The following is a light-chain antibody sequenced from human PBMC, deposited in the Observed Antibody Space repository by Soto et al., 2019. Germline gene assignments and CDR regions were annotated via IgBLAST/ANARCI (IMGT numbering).Light chain of an antibody. CDR3: QQYNNWPRT. J-gene: IGKJ1*01. CDR1: QNVHNH. Sequence: EILMTQSPATLSVSPVARVTLSCMASQNVHNHVSWFLQKPGQAPRLLIYGASTRATCIPARFSGSGSGTEFTLTIRSLQSEDFAVYYCQQYNNWPRTFGQGTKVDIK. V-gene: IGKV3-15*01. CDR2: GAS.